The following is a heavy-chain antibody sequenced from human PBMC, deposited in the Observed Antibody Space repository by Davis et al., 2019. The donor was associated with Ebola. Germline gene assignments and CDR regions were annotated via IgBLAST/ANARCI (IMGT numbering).Heavy chain of an antibody. CDR1: GYTFTGYY. CDR2: INPNSGGT. CDR3: ARDRGGSYYLGAFDI. D-gene: IGHD1-26*01. J-gene: IGHJ3*02. V-gene: IGHV1-2*04. Sequence: ASLKVSSKASGYTFTGYYMHWVRQAPGQGLEWKGWINPNSGGTKYAQKFQGWVTMTRDTSISKAYMELSRLRYDDTDVYYCARDRGGSYYLGAFDIWGQGTMVTVSS.